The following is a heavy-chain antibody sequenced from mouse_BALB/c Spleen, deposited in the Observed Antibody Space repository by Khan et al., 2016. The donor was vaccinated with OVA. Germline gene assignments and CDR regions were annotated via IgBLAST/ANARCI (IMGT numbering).Heavy chain of an antibody. CDR1: GYTFTSYW. CDR2: IGPGSSNA. V-gene: IGHV1S41*01. J-gene: IGHJ4*01. D-gene: IGHD1-1*01. CDR3: ARENYNGRSCYAMDY. Sequence: DLVKPGASVKLSCKASGYTFTSYWINWIKQRPGQGLEWIGRIGPGSSNAYYNDMFKDKATLNVETYSNTAYIQLSSLSSEDSAFYCCARENYNGRSCYAMDYWGQGTSVTVSA.